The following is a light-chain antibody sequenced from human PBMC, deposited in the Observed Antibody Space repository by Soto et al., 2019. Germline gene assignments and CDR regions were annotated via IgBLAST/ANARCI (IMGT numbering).Light chain of an antibody. V-gene: IGKV3-11*01. CDR3: QQHISWPLT. CDR1: HSVTTS. J-gene: IGKJ4*01. CDR2: DAS. Sequence: ESVLTQSPATLSLSPGEIATLSFIAIHSVTTSLAWHPPKPGQAPRLLVYDASNRATGIPTRFSGSGSGTDFTLTISNLEPEDFAVYYCQQHISWPLTFGGGTKGDIK.